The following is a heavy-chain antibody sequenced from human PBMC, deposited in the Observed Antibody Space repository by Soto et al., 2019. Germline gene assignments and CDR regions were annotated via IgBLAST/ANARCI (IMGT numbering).Heavy chain of an antibody. CDR2: ISGSGGST. CDR3: ANSVFNDYGDSIDAFDI. J-gene: IGHJ3*02. Sequence: GGSLRLSCAASGFTFSSYAMSWVRQAPGKGLEWVSAISGSGGSTYYADSVKGRFTISRDNSKNTLYLQMNSLRAEDTAVYYCANSVFNDYGDSIDAFDIWGQGTMVTVS. V-gene: IGHV3-23*01. D-gene: IGHD4-17*01. CDR1: GFTFSSYA.